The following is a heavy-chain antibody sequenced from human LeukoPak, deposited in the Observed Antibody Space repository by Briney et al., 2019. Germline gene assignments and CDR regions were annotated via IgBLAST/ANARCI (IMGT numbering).Heavy chain of an antibody. CDR3: ARDFELSH. CDR2: IWYDGSSK. D-gene: IGHD3-16*02. V-gene: IGHV3-33*01. CDR1: GFTFSSYG. Sequence: PGGSLRPSCAASGFTFSSYGMHWVRQAPGKGLEWVALIWYDGSSKHYADSVRGRFTISRDNSKNTLYLQMNSLRAEDTAVYYCARDFELSHWGQGTLVTVSS. J-gene: IGHJ4*02.